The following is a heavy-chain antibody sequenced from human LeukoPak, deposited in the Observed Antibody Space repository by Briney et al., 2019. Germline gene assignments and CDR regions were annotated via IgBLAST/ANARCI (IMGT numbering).Heavy chain of an antibody. CDR3: ASARSSVAGHGNGY. CDR2: INSDGSST. V-gene: IGHV3-74*01. D-gene: IGHD6-19*01. J-gene: IGHJ4*02. CDR1: GFTFSSYW. Sequence: PGGSLRLSCAASGFTFSSYWMHWVRQAPGKGLVWVSRINSDGSSTSYADSVKGRFTISRDNAKNTLYLQMNSLRAEDTAVYPCASARSSVAGHGNGYWGQGTLVTVSS.